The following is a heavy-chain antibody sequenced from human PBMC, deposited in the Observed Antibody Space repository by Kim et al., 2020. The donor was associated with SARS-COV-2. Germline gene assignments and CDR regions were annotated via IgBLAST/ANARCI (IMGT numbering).Heavy chain of an antibody. CDR3: ASDRDYCLVY. D-gene: IGHD4-17*01. CDR2: IYSGGST. V-gene: IGHV3-66*01. CDR1: GFTFSSYY. Sequence: GGSLRLSCAASGFTFSSYYMSWVRQAPGKGLEWVAVIYSGGSTNYYASSEGGLTIISSNNNKNPQYLQINSRAADAAAYYYCASDRDYCLVYWCHWTLVT. J-gene: IGHJ4*03.